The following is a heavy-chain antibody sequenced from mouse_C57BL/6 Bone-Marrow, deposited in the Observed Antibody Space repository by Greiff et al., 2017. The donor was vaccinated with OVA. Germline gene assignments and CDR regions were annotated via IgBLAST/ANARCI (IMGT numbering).Heavy chain of an antibody. CDR3: ARGLDY. CDR2: INPSSGYT. J-gene: IGHJ2*01. Sequence: VQLQQSGAELAKPGASVKLSCKASGYTFTSYWMHWVKQRPGQGLEWIGYINPSSGYTKYNQKFKDKATVTADKSSSTAYMQLISLTYEDSAVYYCARGLDYWGQGTTLTVSS. V-gene: IGHV1-7*01. CDR1: GYTFTSYW.